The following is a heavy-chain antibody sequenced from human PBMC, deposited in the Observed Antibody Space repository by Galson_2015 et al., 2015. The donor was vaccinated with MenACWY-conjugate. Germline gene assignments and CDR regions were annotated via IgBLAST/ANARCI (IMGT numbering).Heavy chain of an antibody. CDR3: AREPKVTAVGDFDY. Sequence: SETLSLTCTVSGGSISSSNNYWGWLRQPPGKGLEWIGSIYYSGSTYYNSSLKSRVTMSVDTSKNQFSLNLSSMTAADTAVYYCAREPKVTAVGDFDYWGQGAPVTVSS. CDR2: IYYSGST. V-gene: IGHV4-39*02. CDR1: GGSISSSNNY. D-gene: IGHD6-13*01. J-gene: IGHJ4*02.